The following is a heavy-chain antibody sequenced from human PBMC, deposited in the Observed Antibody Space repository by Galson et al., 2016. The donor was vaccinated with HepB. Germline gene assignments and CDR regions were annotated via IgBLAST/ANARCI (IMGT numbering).Heavy chain of an antibody. Sequence: RLSCSASGFISSHYGMHWVRQAPGKGLEWVAFISSDESTQYYADSVKGRFTISRDNSKNTLFLQMDSLRTEDSAIYYCTFGRSLDHWGQGTLVTVSS. D-gene: IGHD3-16*01. CDR2: ISSDESTQ. CDR1: GFISSHYG. J-gene: IGHJ4*02. CDR3: TFGRSLDH. V-gene: IGHV3-30*03.